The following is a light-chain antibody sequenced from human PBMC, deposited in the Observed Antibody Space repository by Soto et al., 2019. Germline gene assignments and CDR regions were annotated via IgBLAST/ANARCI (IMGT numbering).Light chain of an antibody. CDR1: QSVSSSY. J-gene: IGKJ1*01. CDR3: QQYGSSPT. CDR2: GAS. V-gene: IGKV3-20*01. Sequence: EAVLTQSPGTLYLSPGERATLSCRASQSVSSSYLAWYQQKPGQAPRLFIYGASSRATGLPDRFSGSGSGTDFTLTIRRREPEDFAVYSCQQYGSSPTFGQGPKVEIK.